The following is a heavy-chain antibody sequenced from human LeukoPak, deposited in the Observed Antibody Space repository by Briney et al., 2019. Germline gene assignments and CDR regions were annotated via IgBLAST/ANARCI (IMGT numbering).Heavy chain of an antibody. D-gene: IGHD6-13*01. CDR1: GYTFTSYY. Sequence: GASVKVSCKASGYTFTSYYMHWVRQAPGEAIEWMGIINPSGGSTSYAQKFQGRVTMTRDTSTSTVYMELSSLRSEDTAVYYCARDRAAAGTLDYCGQGTLVTVSS. CDR3: ARDRAAAGTLDY. V-gene: IGHV1-46*01. J-gene: IGHJ4*02. CDR2: INPSGGST.